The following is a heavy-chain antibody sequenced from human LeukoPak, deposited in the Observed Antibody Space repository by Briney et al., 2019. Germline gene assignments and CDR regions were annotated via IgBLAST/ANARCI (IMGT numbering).Heavy chain of an antibody. CDR3: ARDFYGSGSYPIS. V-gene: IGHV1-2*02. CDR1: GYTFTGYY. Sequence: ASVKVSCKASGYTFTGYYMHWVRQAPGQGLEWMGWINPNSGGTNYAQKFQGRVTMTRDTSISTAYMELSRLRSDDTAVYYCARDFYGSGSYPISWGQGTLVTVSS. J-gene: IGHJ5*02. D-gene: IGHD3-10*01. CDR2: INPNSGGT.